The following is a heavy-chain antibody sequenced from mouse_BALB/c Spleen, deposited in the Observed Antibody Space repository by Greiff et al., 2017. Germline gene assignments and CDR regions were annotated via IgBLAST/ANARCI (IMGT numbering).Heavy chain of an antibody. D-gene: IGHD1-1*01. V-gene: IGHV5-9-3*01. CDR3: ARRDYYGSSYEDY. Sequence: EVKLMESGGGLVKPGGSLKLSCAASGFTFSSYAMSWVRQTPEKRLEWVATISSGGSYTYYPDSVKGRFTISGDNAKNTLYLQMSSLRSEDTAMYYCARRDYYGSSYEDYWGQGTTLTVSS. CDR1: GFTFSSYA. J-gene: IGHJ2*01. CDR2: ISSGGSYT.